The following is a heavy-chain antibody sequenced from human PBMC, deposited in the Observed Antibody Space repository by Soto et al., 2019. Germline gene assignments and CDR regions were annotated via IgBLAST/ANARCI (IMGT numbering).Heavy chain of an antibody. J-gene: IGHJ5*02. V-gene: IGHV1-18*01. CDR3: XXXXXXGFDP. CDR1: GYTFTSYG. Sequence: QVQLVQSGAEVKKPGASVKVSCKASGYTFTSYGIXXXXXXXXQGREWKGWITAYNGNTTYAQKLQGRVTMTTDTXXXXXXXXXXXXXXXXXXXXXXXXXXXXGFDPWGQGTLVTVSS. CDR2: ITAYNGNT.